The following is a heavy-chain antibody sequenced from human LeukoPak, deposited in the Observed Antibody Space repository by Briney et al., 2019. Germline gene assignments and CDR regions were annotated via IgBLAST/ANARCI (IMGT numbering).Heavy chain of an antibody. V-gene: IGHV4-39*07. CDR2: IYYSGST. J-gene: IGHJ4*02. CDR3: ASSLVATIYFDY. Sequence: SETLSLTCTVSGGSISSGSYYWGWIRQPPGKGLEWIGNIYYSGSTYYNPSLKSRVTISVDTSKNQFSLKLSSVTAADTAVYYCASSLVATIYFDYWGQGTLVTVSS. CDR1: GGSISSGSYY. D-gene: IGHD5-12*01.